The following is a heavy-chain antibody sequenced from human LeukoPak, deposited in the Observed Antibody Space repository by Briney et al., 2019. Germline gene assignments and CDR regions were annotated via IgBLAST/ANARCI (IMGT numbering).Heavy chain of an antibody. CDR3: ATWHDSSGYYYGGNDY. J-gene: IGHJ4*02. D-gene: IGHD3-22*01. CDR1: GGSISSYY. V-gene: IGHV4-59*01. CDR2: IYYSGST. Sequence: SETLSLTCTVSGGSISSYYWSWIWQPPGKGLEWIGYIYYSGSTNYNPSLKSRVTISVDTSKNQFSLKLSSVTAADTAVYYCATWHDSSGYYYGGNDYWGQGTLVTVSS.